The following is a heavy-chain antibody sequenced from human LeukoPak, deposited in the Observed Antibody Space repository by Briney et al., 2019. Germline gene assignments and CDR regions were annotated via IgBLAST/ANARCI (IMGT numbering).Heavy chain of an antibody. D-gene: IGHD1-26*01. CDR1: GFTFSGSA. Sequence: PGGSLRLSCAASGFTFSGSAMHWVRLASGKGLEWVGHIRNKAESYATAYVASVKGRFIISRDDSKNTAYLQMGSLRTEDTAIYYCTRHISGSQRYFDPWGQGTLVTVSS. CDR3: TRHISGSQRYFDP. J-gene: IGHJ5*02. V-gene: IGHV3-73*01. CDR2: IRNKAESYAT.